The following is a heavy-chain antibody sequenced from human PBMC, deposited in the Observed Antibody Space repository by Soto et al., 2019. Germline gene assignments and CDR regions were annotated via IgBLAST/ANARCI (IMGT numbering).Heavy chain of an antibody. CDR1: GGSISSYY. D-gene: IGHD1-7*01. J-gene: IGHJ4*02. CDR2: IYYSGST. V-gene: IGHV4-59*01. Sequence: PSETLSLTCTVSGGSISSYYWSWIRQPPGKGLEWIGYIYYSGSTNYNPSLKSRVTISVDTSKNQFSLKLSSVTAADTAVYYCARQNWNYVHLFDYWGQGTLVTSPQ. CDR3: ARQNWNYVHLFDY.